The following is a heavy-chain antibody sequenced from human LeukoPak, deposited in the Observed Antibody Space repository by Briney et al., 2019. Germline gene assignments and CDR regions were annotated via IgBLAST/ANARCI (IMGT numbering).Heavy chain of an antibody. D-gene: IGHD3-9*01. CDR2: INPNSGGT. J-gene: IGHJ5*02. CDR3: ARGVVLRYFDWLLSGWFDP. CDR1: GYTFTSYY. V-gene: IGHV1-2*02. Sequence: ASVKVSCKASGYTFTSYYIHWVRQAPGQGLEWMGWINPNSGGTNCAQKFQGRVTMTRDTSISTAYMELSRLRSDDTAVYYCARGVVLRYFDWLLSGWFDPWGQGTLVTVSS.